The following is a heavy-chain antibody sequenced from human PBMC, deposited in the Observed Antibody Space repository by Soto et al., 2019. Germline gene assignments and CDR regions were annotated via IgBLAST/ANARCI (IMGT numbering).Heavy chain of an antibody. Sequence: SETLSLTCTVSGGSISSYYWSWIRQPPGKGLEWIGYIYYSGSTNYNPSLKSRVTISVDTSKNHFSLRLSSVTAADTAVYYCARANILTGYSDTFDIWGQGTMVTVSS. D-gene: IGHD3-9*01. CDR1: GGSISSYY. J-gene: IGHJ3*02. V-gene: IGHV4-59*01. CDR2: IYYSGST. CDR3: ARANILTGYSDTFDI.